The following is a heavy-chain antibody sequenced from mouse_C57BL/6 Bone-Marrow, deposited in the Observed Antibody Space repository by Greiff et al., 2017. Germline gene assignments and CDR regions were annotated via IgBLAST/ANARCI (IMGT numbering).Heavy chain of an antibody. CDR1: GYSFTGYY. J-gene: IGHJ3*01. Sequence: EVQLKESGPELVQPGASVKISCKASGYSFTGYYMNWVKQSPEKSLEWIGEINPSTGGTTSNQKFKAKATLTVDKSSSTAYMQLKSLTSEDSAVYYCARSGTAQATSWFAYWGQGTLVTVSA. CDR3: ARSGTAQATSWFAY. V-gene: IGHV1-42*01. CDR2: INPSTGGT. D-gene: IGHD3-2*02.